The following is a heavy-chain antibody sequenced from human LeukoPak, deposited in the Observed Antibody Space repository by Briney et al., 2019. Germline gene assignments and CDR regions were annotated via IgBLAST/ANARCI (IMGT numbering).Heavy chain of an antibody. V-gene: IGHV3-48*01. CDR1: GFTFSSYS. CDR3: ARGHYDFWSGYYTHFDY. CDR2: ISSSSSTI. D-gene: IGHD3-3*01. Sequence: GGSLRLSCAASGFTFSSYSMNWARQAPGKGLEWVSYISSSSSTIYYADSVQGRFTISRDNAKNSPYLQMNSLRAEDTAVYYCARGHYDFWSGYYTHFDYWGQGTLVTVSS. J-gene: IGHJ4*02.